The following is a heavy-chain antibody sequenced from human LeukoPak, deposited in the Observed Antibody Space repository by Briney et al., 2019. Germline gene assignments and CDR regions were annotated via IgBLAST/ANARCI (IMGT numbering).Heavy chain of an antibody. Sequence: ASVKVSCKASGYTFSSYYMHWVRQAPGQGLEWMGVISPSGDATLYAQKFQGRVTMTRDTSTSTLYMDLSSLRSEDTAVYYCATDSPKGYLTVDYWGQGTLVTVSS. D-gene: IGHD3-16*02. CDR3: ATDSPKGYLTVDY. V-gene: IGHV1-46*01. CDR2: ISPSGDAT. CDR1: GYTFSSYY. J-gene: IGHJ4*02.